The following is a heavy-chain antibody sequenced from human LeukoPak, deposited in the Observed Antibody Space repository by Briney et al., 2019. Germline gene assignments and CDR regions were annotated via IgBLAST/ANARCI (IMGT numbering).Heavy chain of an antibody. CDR3: AKGGGIVATVPPNYFDS. CDR1: GFTFNNFA. CDR2: ISASGGLT. Sequence: PGGSLRLSCVASGFTFNNFALSWVRQAPGKGLEWVSLISASGGLTYDADSAKGRFTISRDNSNNTVYLQMNSQRAEDTGVYFCAKGGGIVATVPPNYFDSWGQGTLATVSS. V-gene: IGHV3-23*01. J-gene: IGHJ4*02. D-gene: IGHD5-12*01.